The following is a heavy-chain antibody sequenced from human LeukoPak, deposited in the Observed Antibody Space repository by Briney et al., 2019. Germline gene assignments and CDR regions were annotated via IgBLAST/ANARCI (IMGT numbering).Heavy chain of an antibody. CDR1: GYTFTGYY. CDR3: ARSGSSGARAHFQH. Sequence: GASVKVSCKASGYTFTGYYIHWVRQAPGQGLEWMGWINPNSGGTNYAQKFQGRVTMTRDTSISTAYMELSRLRSDDTAVYYCARSGSSGARAHFQHWGQGTLVTVSP. V-gene: IGHV1-2*02. J-gene: IGHJ1*01. D-gene: IGHD6-19*01. CDR2: INPNSGGT.